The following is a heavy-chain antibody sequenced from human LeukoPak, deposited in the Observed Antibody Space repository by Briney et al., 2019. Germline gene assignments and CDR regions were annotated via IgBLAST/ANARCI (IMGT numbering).Heavy chain of an antibody. CDR2: IYSGGST. Sequence: GGSLRLSCAASGFTVSSNYMSWVRQAPGKGLEWVSVIYSGGSTYYADSVKGRFTISRDNSKNTLYLQMNSLRAEDTAVYYCARASITMVRGVNEHWGQGTLVTVSS. CDR3: ARASITMVRGVNEH. D-gene: IGHD3-10*01. V-gene: IGHV3-66*01. J-gene: IGHJ1*01. CDR1: GFTVSSNY.